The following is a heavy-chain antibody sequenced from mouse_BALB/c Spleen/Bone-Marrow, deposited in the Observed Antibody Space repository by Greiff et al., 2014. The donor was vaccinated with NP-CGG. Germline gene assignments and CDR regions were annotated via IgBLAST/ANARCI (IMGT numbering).Heavy chain of an antibody. V-gene: IGHV14-3*02. J-gene: IGHJ2*01. Sequence: EVKLEESGAELVKPGASVKLSCTASGFNIKDTYMHWVKQRPGQGLEWIGRIDPANVNTKYDQKFQGKATITADTSSNTAYLQLSSLTSEDTAVYYCASYVYGYYFDYWGQGTTLTVSS. CDR1: GFNIKDTY. CDR3: ASYVYGYYFDY. D-gene: IGHD1-1*01. CDR2: IDPANVNT.